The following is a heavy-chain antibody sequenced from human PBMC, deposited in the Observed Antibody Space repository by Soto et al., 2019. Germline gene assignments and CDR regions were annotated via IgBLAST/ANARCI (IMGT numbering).Heavy chain of an antibody. J-gene: IGHJ5*02. D-gene: IGHD3-22*01. V-gene: IGHV1-3*01. CDR2: INAGNGNT. CDR1: GYTFTSYA. CDR3: ARDTVYYDSSGYYYGLFDP. Sequence: GASVKVSCKASGYTFTSYAMHWVRQAPGQRLEWMGWINAGNGNTKYSQKFQGRVTITRDTSASTAYMELSSLRSEDTAVYYCARDTVYYDSSGYYYGLFDPWGQGTLVTVSS.